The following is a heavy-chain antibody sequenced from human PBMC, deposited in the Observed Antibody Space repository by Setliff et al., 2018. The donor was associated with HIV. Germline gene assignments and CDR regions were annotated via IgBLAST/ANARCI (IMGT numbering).Heavy chain of an antibody. CDR1: GFSFSLYA. CDR3: ARGRNRNYVVYGMDV. V-gene: IGHV3-23*03. Sequence: GGSLRLSCKATGFSFSLYAMSWVRQAPGKGLEWVSVIYAGGSTYYADSVKGRFTISRDNSKNMLYLKMDSLRAEDTAVYYCARGRNRNYVVYGMDVWGQGTTVTVSS. J-gene: IGHJ6*02. D-gene: IGHD1-7*01. CDR2: IYAGGST.